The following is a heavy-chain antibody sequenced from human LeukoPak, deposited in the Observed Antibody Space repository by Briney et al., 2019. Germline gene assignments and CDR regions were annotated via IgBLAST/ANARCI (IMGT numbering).Heavy chain of an antibody. J-gene: IGHJ6*02. CDR2: TYSGGVT. V-gene: IGHV3-53*01. CDR1: GFTVSTKY. CDR3: AREKSRGGDFYGMDV. D-gene: IGHD2-15*01. Sequence: GGSLRLSCAASGFTVSTKYMSWVSQSPGKGLEWVSITYSGGVTYYADSVRGRFTISRDNSKNTMDLQMDSLRADDTAIYYCAREKSRGGDFYGMDVWGQGTTVTVSS.